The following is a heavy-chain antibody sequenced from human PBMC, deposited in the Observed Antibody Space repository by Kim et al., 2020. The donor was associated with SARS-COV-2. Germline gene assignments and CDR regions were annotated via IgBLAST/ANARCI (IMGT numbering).Heavy chain of an antibody. Sequence: NSSPSFQGHVTISADKSISTAYLQWSSLKASDTAMYYCARNYYDSSGYSHWGQGTLVTVSS. V-gene: IGHV5-10-1*01. CDR3: ARNYYDSSGYSH. D-gene: IGHD3-22*01. J-gene: IGHJ4*02.